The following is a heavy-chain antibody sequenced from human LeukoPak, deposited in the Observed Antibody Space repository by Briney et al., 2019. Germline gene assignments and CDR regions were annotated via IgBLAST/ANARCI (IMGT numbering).Heavy chain of an antibody. CDR2: IKEDGSGK. V-gene: IGHV3-7*03. D-gene: IGHD5-18*01. J-gene: IGHJ4*02. CDR1: GFTFSWYW. CDR3: AKDEHTAMVPYVDY. Sequence: GGSLRLSCAASGFTFSWYWMSWVRQAPGKGLEWVAKIKEDGSGKYYVDSVKGRFTISRDNSKNTLYLQMNSLRAEDTAVYYCAKDEHTAMVPYVDYWGQGTLVTVSS.